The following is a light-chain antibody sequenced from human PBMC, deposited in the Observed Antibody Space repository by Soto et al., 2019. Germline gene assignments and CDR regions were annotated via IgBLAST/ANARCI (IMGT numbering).Light chain of an antibody. J-gene: IGLJ3*02. Sequence: QSVLKQPPSVSGAPGPRVTISCTGSSSNIGAGYYGNWYQQLAGTAPKLLIYGNSNRPSGVPDRFSGSKSGTSASLSITGLQAEDEADYYCQSYDSSLSGLGVCGGGTQVNVL. CDR1: SSNIGAGYY. V-gene: IGLV1-40*01. CDR2: GNS. CDR3: QSYDSSLSGLGV.